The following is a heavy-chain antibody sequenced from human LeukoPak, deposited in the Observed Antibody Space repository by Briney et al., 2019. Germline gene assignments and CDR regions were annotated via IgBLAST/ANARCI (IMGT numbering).Heavy chain of an antibody. CDR1: GGTFSSYA. Sequence: SVKVSCKASGGTFSSYAISWVRQAPGQGLEWMGRIIPILGIANYAQKFQGRVTITADKSTSTGYMELRSLRSDDTAVYYCARVHSYCSTTSCLDYWGQGTLVTVSS. CDR3: ARVHSYCSTTSCLDY. D-gene: IGHD2-2*01. J-gene: IGHJ4*02. V-gene: IGHV1-69*04. CDR2: IIPILGIA.